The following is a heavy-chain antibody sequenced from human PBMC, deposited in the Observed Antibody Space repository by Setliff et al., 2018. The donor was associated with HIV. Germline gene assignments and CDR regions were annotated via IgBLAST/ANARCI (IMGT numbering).Heavy chain of an antibody. CDR1: GGSLSDYY. CDR3: ARPTTGLGGGAHFDI. CDR2: IYYSGST. D-gene: IGHD1-1*01. J-gene: IGHJ3*02. V-gene: IGHV4-59*08. Sequence: SETLSLTCGVYGGSLSDYYWSWIRQPPGKRLEYIGYIYYSGSTSYNPSLKSRVTISVDTSKNQFSLKLSSVTAADTAVYYCARPTTGLGGGAHFDIWGQGTMVTVS.